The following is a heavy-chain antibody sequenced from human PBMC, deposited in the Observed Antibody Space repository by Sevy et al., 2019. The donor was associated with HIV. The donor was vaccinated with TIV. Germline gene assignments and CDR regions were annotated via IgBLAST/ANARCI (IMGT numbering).Heavy chain of an antibody. J-gene: IGHJ4*02. V-gene: IGHV4-59*01. CDR2: IYYSGST. CDR1: GGSISSYY. Sequence: SETLSLTCTVSGGSISSYYWSWIRQPPGKGLEWIGYIYYSGSTNYNPSLKSRVTISVDTSKNQFSLKLSSVTAADTAVYYWARRRKSIAAAGNGPFDYCGQGTLVTVSS. D-gene: IGHD6-13*01. CDR3: ARRRKSIAAAGNGPFDY.